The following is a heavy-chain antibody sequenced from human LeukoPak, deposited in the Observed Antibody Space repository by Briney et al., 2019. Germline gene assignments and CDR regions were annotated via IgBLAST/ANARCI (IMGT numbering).Heavy chain of an antibody. CDR2: INLSGGST. CDR3: ERVEGIAAAPEYDSSSYLLGVDY. Sequence: GASVTVSCKASGYAFTIYYIHWVRHAPGQGLEWMGIINLSGGSTSYAHEFHGKVTMTSYTSTSTVYMDLSSLRSKDTAAYYYERVEGIAAAPEYDSSSYLLGVDYWGQRTLVSVPS. J-gene: IGHJ4*02. V-gene: IGHV1-46*01. CDR1: GYAFTIYY. D-gene: IGHD6-13*01.